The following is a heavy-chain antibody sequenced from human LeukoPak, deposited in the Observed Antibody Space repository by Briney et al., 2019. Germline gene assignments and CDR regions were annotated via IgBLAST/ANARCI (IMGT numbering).Heavy chain of an antibody. CDR2: IEHDGSTK. V-gene: IGHV3-7*01. CDR3: PREIIGGASFLDY. D-gene: IGHD1-26*01. J-gene: IGHJ4*02. Sequence: GGPLRLSCTVSGFTFSSYWMSWVRQAPGKGLERVANIEHDGSTKFYLDSVKGRFTISRDNARSSLYLQMDSLRAEDTAVYFCPREIIGGASFLDYWGQGTLVTVSS. CDR1: GFTFSSYW.